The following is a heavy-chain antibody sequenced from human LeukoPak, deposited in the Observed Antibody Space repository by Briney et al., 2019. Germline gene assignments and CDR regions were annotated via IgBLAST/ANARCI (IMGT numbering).Heavy chain of an antibody. J-gene: IGHJ3*02. CDR2: IYYSGST. V-gene: IGHV4-59*08. D-gene: IGHD1-1*01. CDR1: GGSISSYY. CDR3: ARLVGELDDAFDI. Sequence: SETLSLTCTVSGGSISSYYWSWIRQPPGKGLEWIGYIYYSGSTNYNPSLKSRVTISVDTSKNQFSLKLSSVTAADTAVYYCARLVGELDDAFDIWGQGTMVTVSS.